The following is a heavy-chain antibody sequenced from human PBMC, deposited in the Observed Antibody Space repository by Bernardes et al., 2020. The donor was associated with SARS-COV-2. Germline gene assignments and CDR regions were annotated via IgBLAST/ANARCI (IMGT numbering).Heavy chain of an antibody. J-gene: IGHJ4*02. Sequence: GGSLRLSCVASGFTFSNYVMAWVRQGPGKGLECVSVIRGTSANTYYADSVKGRFTVSRDNSKNTLYLQMDSLRVDDTALYYCAKKSSGWSTPGTLHHWGQGILVTVSS. CDR2: IRGTSANT. D-gene: IGHD3-22*01. CDR3: AKKSSGWSTPGTLHH. CDR1: GFTFSNYV. V-gene: IGHV3-23*01.